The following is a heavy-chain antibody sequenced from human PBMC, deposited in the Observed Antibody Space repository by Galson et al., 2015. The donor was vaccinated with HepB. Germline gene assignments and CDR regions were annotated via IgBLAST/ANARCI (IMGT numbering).Heavy chain of an antibody. D-gene: IGHD2-2*02. Sequence: SLRLSCPASGFTFTSYSMHWVRQAPGKGLAWVAVISHDGNNKSYEASVRGRFTISRDNSKNTLYLQMDSLRAEDTAVYYCARAPPNLNTVYYYYFYAMDVWGQGTTVTVSS. CDR3: ARAPPNLNTVYYYYFYAMDV. J-gene: IGHJ6*02. V-gene: IGHV3-30*04. CDR2: ISHDGNNK. CDR1: GFTFTSYS.